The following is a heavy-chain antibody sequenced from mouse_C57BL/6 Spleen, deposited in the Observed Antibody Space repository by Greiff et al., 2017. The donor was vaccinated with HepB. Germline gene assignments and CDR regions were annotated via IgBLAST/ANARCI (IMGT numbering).Heavy chain of an antibody. CDR3: AIYPPLPTVALDY. D-gene: IGHD1-1*01. CDR1: GYTFTSYW. CDR2: IHPSDSDT. V-gene: IGHV1-74*01. Sequence: QVQLQQPGAELVKPGASVKVSCKASGYTFTSYWMHWVKQRPGQGLEWIGRIHPSDSDTNYNQKFKGKATLTGDKSSSTAYRQLSSLTSDDSAVYYCAIYPPLPTVALDYWGQGTTLTGSP. J-gene: IGHJ2*01.